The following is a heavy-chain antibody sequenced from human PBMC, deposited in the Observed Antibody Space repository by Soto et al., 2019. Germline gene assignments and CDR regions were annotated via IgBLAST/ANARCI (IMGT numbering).Heavy chain of an antibody. CDR1: GYTFTSYG. CDR3: ARSLWKQLDPDDAFEI. J-gene: IGHJ3*02. D-gene: IGHD6-13*01. Sequence: QVQLVQSGAEVKKPGASVKVSCKASGYTFTSYGISWVRQAPGQGLEWMGWISAYNGNTNYAQKLQGRVTMTTDTSTSAAYMELRSLRSDDTAVYYCARSLWKQLDPDDAFEIWGQGTMVTVSS. V-gene: IGHV1-18*01. CDR2: ISAYNGNT.